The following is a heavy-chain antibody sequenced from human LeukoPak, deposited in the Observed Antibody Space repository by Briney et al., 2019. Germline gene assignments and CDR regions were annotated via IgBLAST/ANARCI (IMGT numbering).Heavy chain of an antibody. V-gene: IGHV4-59*11. CDR3: ARGRAGMDY. CDR2: IYYSGST. D-gene: IGHD6-13*01. Sequence: SETLSLTCTVSGGSISSHYWSWVRQPPGTGLEWIGYIYYSGSTNYHPSLKSRVTISVDTSKNRFSLKLSSVTAADTAVYYCARGRAGMDYWGQGTLVTVSS. J-gene: IGHJ4*02. CDR1: GGSISSHY.